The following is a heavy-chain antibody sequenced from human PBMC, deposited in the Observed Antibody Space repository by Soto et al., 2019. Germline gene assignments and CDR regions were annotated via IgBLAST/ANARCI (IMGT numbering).Heavy chain of an antibody. CDR3: SKGGPSGTRSFES. J-gene: IGHJ4*02. CDR2: ISGAATTI. Sequence: VQLLESGGGLVQPGESLRLSCAASGFTFSNYAMRWVRQAPGKGLEWVSAISGAATTITYADSVKGRFTISRDNSQNTLYLQMISLRAEDTAVYYCSKGGPSGTRSFESWGQGTLVTVSS. CDR1: GFTFSNYA. V-gene: IGHV3-23*01. D-gene: IGHD6-13*01.